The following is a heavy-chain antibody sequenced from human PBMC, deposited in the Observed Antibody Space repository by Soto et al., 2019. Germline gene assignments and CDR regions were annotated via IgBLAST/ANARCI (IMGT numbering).Heavy chain of an antibody. D-gene: IGHD3-22*01. V-gene: IGHV1-58*02. CDR1: GFTLENSA. CDR3: VRDFTYDKSGYLGSL. CDR2: IVVGTGST. Sequence: SVKVSCKASGFTLENSAIQWVRQARGHRLEWIGWIVVGTGSTNYAQKFQERVSITRDTSTKIAYLQLRSLRTDDTAVYYCVRDFTYDKSGYLGSLWGQGTLVTVSS. J-gene: IGHJ1*01.